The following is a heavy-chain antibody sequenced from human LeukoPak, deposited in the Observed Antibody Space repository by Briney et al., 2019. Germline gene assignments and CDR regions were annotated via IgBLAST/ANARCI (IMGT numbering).Heavy chain of an antibody. CDR2: MNPNSGNT. CDR1: GYTFTSHD. Sequence: GASVKVSCKASGYTFTSHDINWVRQATGQGLEWMGWMNPNSGNTGYAQKFQGRVTMTRDTSINTAYMELHSLRSEDTAVYYCARENQARAVKYSSRPSDAFDIWGQGTMVTVSS. D-gene: IGHD6-13*01. CDR3: ARENQARAVKYSSRPSDAFDI. J-gene: IGHJ3*02. V-gene: IGHV1-8*01.